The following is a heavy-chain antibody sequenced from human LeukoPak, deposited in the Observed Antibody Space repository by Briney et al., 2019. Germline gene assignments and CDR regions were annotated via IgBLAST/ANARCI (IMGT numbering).Heavy chain of an antibody. CDR3: AKSRYDYGDFFFDY. Sequence: ASVRVSCKTSGYTFTDYYIHLLRQAPGQGPEWLGWINPKRGGTNNAQEFQDRLTMTRDTSTTTAHMDLTSLTSDDTAIYYCAKSRYDYGDFFFDYWGQGTLVTVSS. CDR1: GYTFTDYY. V-gene: IGHV1-2*02. D-gene: IGHD4-17*01. J-gene: IGHJ4*02. CDR2: INPKRGGT.